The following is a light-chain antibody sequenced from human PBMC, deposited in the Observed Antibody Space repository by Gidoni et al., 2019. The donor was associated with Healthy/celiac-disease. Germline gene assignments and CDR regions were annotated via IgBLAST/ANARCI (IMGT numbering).Light chain of an antibody. J-gene: IGKJ5*01. V-gene: IGKV1-33*01. CDR3: QQYDNLLPIT. Sequence: DIQMTQSPSSLSASVGDRVTITCQASQDISNYLNWYQQKPGKAPKLLIYDASNLETGVPSRISGSGSWTDFTFTISSLQPEDIATYYCQQYDNLLPITFGQGTRLEIK. CDR1: QDISNY. CDR2: DAS.